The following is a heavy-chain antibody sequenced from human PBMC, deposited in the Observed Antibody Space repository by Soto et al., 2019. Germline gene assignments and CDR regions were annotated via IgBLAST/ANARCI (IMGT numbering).Heavy chain of an antibody. CDR3: ARVSQFQHGYWIGHFDY. CDR2: IYYSGST. J-gene: IGHJ4*02. V-gene: IGHV4-59*01. Sequence: SETLSLTCTVSGGSISSYYWSWIRQPPGKGLEWIGYIYYSGSTNYNPSLKSRVTISVDTSKNQFSLKLSSVTAADTAVYYCARVSQFQHGYWIGHFDYWGQGTLVTVSS. D-gene: IGHD2-2*03. CDR1: GGSISSYY.